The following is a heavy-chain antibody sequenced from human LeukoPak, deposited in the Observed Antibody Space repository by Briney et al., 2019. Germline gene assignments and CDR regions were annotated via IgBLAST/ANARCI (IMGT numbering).Heavy chain of an antibody. CDR1: GGSFSGYY. Sequence: SETLSLTCAVYGGSFSGYYWSWIRQPPGKGLEWIGEINHSGSTNHNPSLKSRVTISVDPSKNQFSLKLSSVTAADTAVYYCARDSSSSYDYWGQGTLVTVSS. CDR3: ARDSSSSYDY. J-gene: IGHJ4*02. D-gene: IGHD6-6*01. V-gene: IGHV4-34*01. CDR2: INHSGST.